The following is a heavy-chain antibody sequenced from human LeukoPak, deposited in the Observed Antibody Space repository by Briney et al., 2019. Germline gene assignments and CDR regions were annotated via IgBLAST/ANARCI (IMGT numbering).Heavy chain of an antibody. CDR1: GFTLSSYD. J-gene: IGHJ4*02. CDR2: MSHSGEE. CDR3: ARGRTGWRPAAGIDS. V-gene: IGHV3-13*01. D-gene: IGHD6-13*01. Sequence: GGSLRLPCAASGFTLSSYDMYWVRQTIGKSLEWVSAMSHSGEEFYADSVKGRFTISRGGAENSLFLQLNTLRPGDTALYYCARGRTGWRPAAGIDSWGQGTLVTVSS.